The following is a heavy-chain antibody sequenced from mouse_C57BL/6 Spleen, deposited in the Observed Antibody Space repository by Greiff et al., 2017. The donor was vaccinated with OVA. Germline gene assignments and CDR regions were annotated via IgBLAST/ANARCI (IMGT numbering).Heavy chain of an antibody. J-gene: IGHJ2*01. CDR2: ISSGSSTI. V-gene: IGHV5-17*01. CDR3: ARSPFDY. CDR1: GFTFSDYG. Sequence: DVKVEESGGGLVKPGGSLKLSCAASGFTFSDYGMHWVRQAPEKGLEWVAYISSGSSTIYYADTVKGRFTISRDNAKNTLFLQMTSLRSEDTAMYYCARSPFDYWGQGTTLTVSS.